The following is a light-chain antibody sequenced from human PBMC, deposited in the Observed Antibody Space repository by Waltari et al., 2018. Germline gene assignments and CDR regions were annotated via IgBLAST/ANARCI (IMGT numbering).Light chain of an antibody. Sequence: EIVLTQSPGTLSLSPGEGDTLSCRTSQTIRTTYLAWYQQKPGQAPTLLIYGTFSRATGIPDRFTGSGSWTDFSLTISSLEPEDFATYYCQQYDISPLTFGGGTKVEIK. CDR3: QQYDISPLT. J-gene: IGKJ4*01. V-gene: IGKV3-20*01. CDR2: GTF. CDR1: QTIRTTY.